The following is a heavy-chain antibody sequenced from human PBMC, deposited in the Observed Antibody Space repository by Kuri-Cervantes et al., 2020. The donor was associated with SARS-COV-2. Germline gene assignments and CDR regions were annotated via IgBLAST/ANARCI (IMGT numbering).Heavy chain of an antibody. D-gene: IGHD3-10*01. CDR1: GSSVSSPNY. J-gene: IGHJ4*02. CDR2: IYHSGTT. V-gene: IGHV4-38-2*02. CDR3: ARVKDWFGEPKFDY. Sequence: GSLRLSCTVSGSSVSSPNYWGWLRQPPGKGLEWIGSIYHSGTTYYNPSLKSRVTISVDTSKNQFSLKLSSVTAADTAVYYCARVKDWFGEPKFDYWGQGTLVTVSS.